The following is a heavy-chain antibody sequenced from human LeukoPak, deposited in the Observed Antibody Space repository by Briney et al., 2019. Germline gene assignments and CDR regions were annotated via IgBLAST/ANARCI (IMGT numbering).Heavy chain of an antibody. CDR1: GFTISSYW. CDR3: TRDRTTITLFEL. V-gene: IGHV3-74*01. Sequence: GGSLRLSCAASGFTISSYWMHWVRQVPGKGLVWVSRISPDGSTTGYADSVKGRFTASRDNARNTLYLQINSLRAEDSAVYYCTRDRTTITLFELWGQGTLVTVSS. CDR2: ISPDGSTT. J-gene: IGHJ4*02. D-gene: IGHD4-11*01.